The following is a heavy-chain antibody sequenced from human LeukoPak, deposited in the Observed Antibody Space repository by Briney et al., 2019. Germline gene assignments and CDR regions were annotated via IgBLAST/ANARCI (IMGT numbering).Heavy chain of an antibody. CDR2: IYYSGST. J-gene: IGHJ5*02. CDR1: GGSISSSSYY. CDR3: ARLVLKSRLFDP. Sequence: PETLSLTCTVSGGSISSSSYYWGWIRQPPGKGLEWIGSIYYSGSTYYNPSLKSRVTISVDTSKNQFSLKLSSVTAADTAVYYCARLVLKSRLFDPWGQGNLVTVSS. D-gene: IGHD3-9*01. V-gene: IGHV4-39*01.